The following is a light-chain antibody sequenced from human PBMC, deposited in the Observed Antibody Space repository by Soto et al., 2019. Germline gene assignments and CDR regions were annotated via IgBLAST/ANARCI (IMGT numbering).Light chain of an antibody. CDR3: SSHAGSSVV. Sequence: QSALTQPRSVSGSPGQSVTISCTGTSSDVGGYNYVSWYQQHPGKAPKLMIYDVTTRPSGVPDRFSGSKSGSTASLTISGLQAEDEADYYCSSHAGSSVVFGTGTKVIVL. V-gene: IGLV2-11*01. CDR1: SSDVGGYNY. CDR2: DVT. J-gene: IGLJ1*01.